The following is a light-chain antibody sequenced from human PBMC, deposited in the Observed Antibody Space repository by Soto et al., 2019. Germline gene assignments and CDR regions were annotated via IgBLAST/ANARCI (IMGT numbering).Light chain of an antibody. CDR3: QHYGASPQT. CDR2: GAS. Sequence: EVVMTQSPDTLSVSPGERATLSCRASQSVSSNLAWYQQKLGQAPRLLIYGASTRATDIPPRFSGSGSGTEFTLTISSLEPEDFAVYYCQHYGASPQTFGQGTKVDI. J-gene: IGKJ1*01. CDR1: QSVSSN. V-gene: IGKV3-15*01.